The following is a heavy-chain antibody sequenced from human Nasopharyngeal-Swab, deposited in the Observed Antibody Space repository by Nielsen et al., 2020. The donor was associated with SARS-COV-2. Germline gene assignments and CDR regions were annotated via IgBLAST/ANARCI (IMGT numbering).Heavy chain of an antibody. J-gene: IGHJ4*02. CDR3: ARRTVAGTVIDY. V-gene: IGHV4-4*02. D-gene: IGHD6-19*01. Sequence: VRQAPGKGLEWIGEMHHSGSTNYNPSLKSRVTISVDKSKNQFFLKLCSVTAVDTAVYYCARRTVAGTVIDYWGQGTLVTVSS. CDR2: MHHSGST.